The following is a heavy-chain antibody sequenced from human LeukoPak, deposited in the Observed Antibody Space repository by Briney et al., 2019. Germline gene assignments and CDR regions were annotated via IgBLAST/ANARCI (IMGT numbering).Heavy chain of an antibody. J-gene: IGHJ4*02. CDR3: ARDLGFGEAPDY. CDR2: IIPIFGTA. V-gene: IGHV1-69*06. CDR1: GGTFSSYA. Sequence: SVKVSCKASGGTFSSYAISWVRQAPGQGLEWMGGIIPIFGTANYAQKFQGRVTITADKSTSTAYMELSSLRSEDTAVYYCARDLGFGEAPDYWGQGTLVTVSS. D-gene: IGHD3-10*01.